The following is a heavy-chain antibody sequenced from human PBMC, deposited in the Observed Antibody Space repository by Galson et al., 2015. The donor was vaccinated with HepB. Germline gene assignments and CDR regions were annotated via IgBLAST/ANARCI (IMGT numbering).Heavy chain of an antibody. D-gene: IGHD1-26*01. CDR3: ARGDGNLGFDY. J-gene: IGHJ4*02. Sequence: SVKVSCKASGYTFTGYYIHWVRQAPGQGLEWMGRINPNSGDTNSAREFQGRVTLTRDTSISTAYMELSRLRSDDTAVYYCARGDGNLGFDYWGQGTLVTVSS. V-gene: IGHV1-2*06. CDR2: INPNSGDT. CDR1: GYTFTGYY.